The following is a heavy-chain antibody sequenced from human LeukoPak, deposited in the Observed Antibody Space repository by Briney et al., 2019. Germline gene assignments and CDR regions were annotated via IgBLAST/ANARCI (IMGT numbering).Heavy chain of an antibody. CDR3: ATNTNEPGLLISTVCDY. Sequence: ASVKVPSRASGYSFISYGRNWVRQAPGQGLEWMGWINPNNGGTSYARKFQGRVTMTRDTFISTAYMELSSLRGDDTAFYYCATNTNEPGLLISTVCDYWGQGTLVTVSS. V-gene: IGHV1-2*02. CDR2: INPNNGGT. D-gene: IGHD2-15*01. J-gene: IGHJ4*02. CDR1: GYSFISYG.